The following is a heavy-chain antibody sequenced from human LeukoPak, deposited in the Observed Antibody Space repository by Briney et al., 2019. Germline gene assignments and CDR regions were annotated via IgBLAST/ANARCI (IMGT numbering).Heavy chain of an antibody. J-gene: IGHJ4*02. CDR2: ISSSSSTI. V-gene: IGHV3-48*04. Sequence: GGSLRLSCAASGFAFSSYSMNWVRQAPGKGLEWVSYISSSSSTIYYADSVKGRFTISRDNAKNSLYLQMNSLRAEDTAVYYCARVVRGVIKGEGFDYWGQGTLVTVSS. D-gene: IGHD3-10*01. CDR3: ARVVRGVIKGEGFDY. CDR1: GFAFSSYS.